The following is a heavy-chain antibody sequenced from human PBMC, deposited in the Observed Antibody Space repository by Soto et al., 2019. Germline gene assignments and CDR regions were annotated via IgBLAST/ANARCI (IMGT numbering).Heavy chain of an antibody. Sequence: PSETLSLTCTVSGGSISSGGYYWSWIRQHPGKGLEWIGYIYYSGSTYYNPSLKSRVTISVDTSKNQFSLKLSSVTAAYTAVYYCARGGSSGYYYFDYWGQGTLVTVSS. J-gene: IGHJ4*02. CDR3: ARGGSSGYYYFDY. CDR1: GGSISSGGYY. D-gene: IGHD3-22*01. CDR2: IYYSGST. V-gene: IGHV4-31*03.